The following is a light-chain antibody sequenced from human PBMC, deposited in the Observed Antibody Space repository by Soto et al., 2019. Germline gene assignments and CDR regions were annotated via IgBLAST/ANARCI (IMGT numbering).Light chain of an antibody. V-gene: IGLV1-44*01. J-gene: IGLJ2*01. CDR2: SNY. CDR3: AAWDDSLNGPV. Sequence: QAVVTQPPSASGTPGQRVTISCSGGSSNIGSYTVTWYQQLPGTAPKLLIYRTAPKLLIYSNYQRPSGVPDRFSGSKSGTSASLAISGLQSEDEADYYCAAWDDSLNGPVFGGGTKLTVL. CDR1: SSNIGSYT.